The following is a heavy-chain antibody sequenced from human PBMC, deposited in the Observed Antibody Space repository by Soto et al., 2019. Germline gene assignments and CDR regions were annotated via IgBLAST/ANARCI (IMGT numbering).Heavy chain of an antibody. CDR2: ISAYNGNT. D-gene: IGHD3-3*01. J-gene: IGHJ6*02. V-gene: IGHV1-18*01. Sequence: GASVKVSCKASGYTFTSYGISWVRQAPGQGLEWMGWISAYNGNTNYAQKLQGRVTMTTDTSTSTAYMELRSLRSDDTAVYYCASLTYDFWSGSPYGMDVWGQGTTVTVSS. CDR3: ASLTYDFWSGSPYGMDV. CDR1: GYTFTSYG.